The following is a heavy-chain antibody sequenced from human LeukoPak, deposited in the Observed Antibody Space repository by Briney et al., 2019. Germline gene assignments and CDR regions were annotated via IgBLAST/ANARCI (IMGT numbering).Heavy chain of an antibody. CDR3: ARDRDSAYGDYEYYFDC. CDR2: INWNGGST. Sequence: PGGSLRLSCAASGFTFDDYGMSWVRQAPGKGLEWVSGINWNGGSTGYADSVKGRFTISRDNAKNSLYLQMNSLRAEDTAVYYCARDRDSAYGDYEYYFDCWGQGTLVTVSS. D-gene: IGHD4-17*01. V-gene: IGHV3-20*04. CDR1: GFTFDDYG. J-gene: IGHJ4*02.